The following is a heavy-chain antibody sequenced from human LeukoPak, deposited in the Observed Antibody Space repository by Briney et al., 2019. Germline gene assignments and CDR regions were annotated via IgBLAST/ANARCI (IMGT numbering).Heavy chain of an antibody. V-gene: IGHV3-21*01. J-gene: IGHJ4*02. D-gene: IGHD2-21*02. CDR1: GFNFISYT. CDR2: ISSSSSYI. Sequence: GGSLRLSCATSGFNFISYTMNWVRQAPGKGLEWVSSISSSSSYIYYADSVKGRFTISRDNAKKSLYLQMNGLRADDTAVYYCARIAYCGGDCYSFYFDYWGQGVLVTVSS. CDR3: ARIAYCGGDCYSFYFDY.